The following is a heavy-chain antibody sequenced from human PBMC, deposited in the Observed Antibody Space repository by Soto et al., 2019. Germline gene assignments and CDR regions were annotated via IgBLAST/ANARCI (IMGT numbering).Heavy chain of an antibody. D-gene: IGHD4-17*01. CDR2: IDPSDSYT. V-gene: IGHV5-10-1*01. CDR3: ARHVTTVVTDS. J-gene: IGHJ4*02. Sequence: RGESLKISCKGSGYSFTNYWISWVRQMPGKGLEWMGRIDPSDSYTNYSPSFQGHVTISADKSIGTAYLQWSSLKASDTAMYYCARHVTTVVTDSWGQGTLVTVSS. CDR1: GYSFTNYW.